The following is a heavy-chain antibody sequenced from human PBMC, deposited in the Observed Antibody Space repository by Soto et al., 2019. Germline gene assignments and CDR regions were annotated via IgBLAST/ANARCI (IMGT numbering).Heavy chain of an antibody. CDR2: ISWNSGTI. D-gene: IGHD6-6*01. J-gene: IGHJ4*01. CDR3: ARGSTIAVRPTDY. Sequence: EVQLLESGGGLVQPGWSLRLSCAASGFTFDDYAMHWVRQPPGKGLEWVSFISWNSGTIDYADSVKGRFTISRDNAKNSLYLQMNSLRPEDTALYYRARGSTIAVRPTDYWGHGTLVTVSS. CDR1: GFTFDDYA. V-gene: IGHV3-9*01.